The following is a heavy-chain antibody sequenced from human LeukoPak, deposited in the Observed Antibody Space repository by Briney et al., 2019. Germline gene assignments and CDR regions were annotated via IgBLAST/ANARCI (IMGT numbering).Heavy chain of an antibody. V-gene: IGHV3-9*01. J-gene: IGHJ6*03. D-gene: IGHD3-10*01. CDR3: GKSTVGRYNYYMDV. CDR1: GFSFDDYA. CDR2: VSWDGNNI. Sequence: GGSLRLSCVASGFSFDDYAMHWVRQAPGKGLEWVSGVSWDGNNISYADSVKGRFTISRDNAKNSLYLQMNSLRAEDTALYYCGKSTVGRYNYYMDVWGKGTTVTVSS.